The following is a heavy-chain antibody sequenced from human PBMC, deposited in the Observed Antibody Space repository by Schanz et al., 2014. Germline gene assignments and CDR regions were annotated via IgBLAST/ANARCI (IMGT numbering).Heavy chain of an antibody. CDR1: GFAFSSYG. J-gene: IGHJ4*02. CDR3: AKYRGYYRVSGSYRELEY. CDR2: IGVDGTTT. V-gene: IGHV3-23*04. Sequence: EVQLVESGGGLIQPGGSLRLSCLASGFAFSSYGMNWLRQAPGKGLEWVSVIGVDGTTTYYADSVKGRFTISRDNSKNTLYLQMNSLRPEDTAVYYCAKYRGYYRVSGSYRELEYWGQGTLVIVSS. D-gene: IGHD3-10*01.